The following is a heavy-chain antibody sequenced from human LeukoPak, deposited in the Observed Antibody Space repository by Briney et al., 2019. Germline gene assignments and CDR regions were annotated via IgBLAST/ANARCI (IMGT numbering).Heavy chain of an antibody. V-gene: IGHV3-30-3*01. D-gene: IGHD4-17*01. Sequence: PGGSLRLSCAASGFTFSSCAMHWVRQAPGKGLEWMAVISYDGSNKYYADSVKGRFTISRDNSKNTLYLQMNSLRAEDTAVYYCARDYGEGGYYFDYWGQGTLVTVSS. CDR2: ISYDGSNK. CDR3: ARDYGEGGYYFDY. CDR1: GFTFSSCA. J-gene: IGHJ4*02.